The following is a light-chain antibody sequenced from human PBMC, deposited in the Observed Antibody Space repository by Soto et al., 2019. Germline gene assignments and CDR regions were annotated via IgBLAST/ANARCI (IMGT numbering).Light chain of an antibody. CDR1: SSNIGAGYE. J-gene: IGLJ1*01. V-gene: IGLV1-40*01. CDR3: PSYNSSPSGYV. CDR2: ENN. Sequence: QSVLTQPPSVSEAPGQRVTISCTGSSSNIGAGYEAHWYQQVPGTAPKLLIYENNNRPSGVPDRFSGSKSGTSASLAITGLQVEDEVECFCPSYNSSPSGYVFGTGTKVTVL.